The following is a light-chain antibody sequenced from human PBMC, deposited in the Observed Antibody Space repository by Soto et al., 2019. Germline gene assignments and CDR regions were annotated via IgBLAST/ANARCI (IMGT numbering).Light chain of an antibody. Sequence: QSALTQPPSASGSPGQSVTISCTGTSSDVGGYKYVSWYQQHPGKAPKLIIYEVSKRPSGVPDRFSGSKSGNTASLTVSGLQAEDEADYYGSSDAGNVVFGGGTKLTVL. CDR3: SSDAGNVV. V-gene: IGLV2-8*01. CDR1: SSDVGGYKY. CDR2: EVS. J-gene: IGLJ2*01.